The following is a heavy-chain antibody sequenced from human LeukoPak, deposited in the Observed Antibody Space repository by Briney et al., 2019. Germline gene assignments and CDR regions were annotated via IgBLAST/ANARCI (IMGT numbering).Heavy chain of an antibody. V-gene: IGHV3-74*03. CDR2: IDSDGSRI. CDR3: ARGRSGSYGFFDY. D-gene: IGHD3-10*01. Sequence: GGSLRLSCEGSGFAFSTSWMHWVRQAPGKGLVWVSRIDSDGSRITYADSVKGRFTISRDNAKNTVYLQMNSLRAEDTAVYYCARGRSGSYGFFDYWSLGNLVTVSS. CDR1: GFAFSTSW. J-gene: IGHJ4*02.